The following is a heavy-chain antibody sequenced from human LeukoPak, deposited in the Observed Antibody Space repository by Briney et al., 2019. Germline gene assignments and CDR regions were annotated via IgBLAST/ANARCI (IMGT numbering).Heavy chain of an antibody. J-gene: IGHJ5*02. CDR3: ARDCRDGYNWYWFDP. D-gene: IGHD5-24*01. CDR1: GGSISSSSYY. Sequence: SETLSLTCAVSGGSISSSSYYWSWIRQPAGKGLEWIGRIYTSGSTNYNPSLKSRVTMSVDTSKNQFSLKLSSVTAADTAVYYCARDCRDGYNWYWFDPWGQGTLVTVSS. CDR2: IYTSGST. V-gene: IGHV4-61*02.